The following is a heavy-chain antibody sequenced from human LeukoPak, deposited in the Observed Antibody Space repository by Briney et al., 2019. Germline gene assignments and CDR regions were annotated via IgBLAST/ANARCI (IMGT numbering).Heavy chain of an antibody. D-gene: IGHD3-10*01. Sequence: GGSLRLSCAASGFTFSSYWMSWVRQAPGRGLEWVANIKQDGSEKYYVDSVKGRFTISRDNAKNSLYLQMNSLRAEDTAVYYCARGSGLWFGKLGYWGQGTLVTVSS. V-gene: IGHV3-7*04. J-gene: IGHJ4*02. CDR1: GFTFSSYW. CDR2: IKQDGSEK. CDR3: ARGSGLWFGKLGY.